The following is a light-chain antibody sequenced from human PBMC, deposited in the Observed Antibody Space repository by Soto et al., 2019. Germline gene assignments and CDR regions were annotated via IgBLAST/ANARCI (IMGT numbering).Light chain of an antibody. CDR2: EGS. CDR1: SSDVGSYNL. V-gene: IGLV2-23*01. CDR3: CSYAGSSTYV. Sequence: QSVLTQPASVSGSPGQSITISCTGTSSDVGSYNLVSWYQQHPGKAPKLMIYEGSKRPSGVSNRFSGSKSGNTASLTISGXXAXXXADYYCCSYAGSSTYVFGTGTKLTVL. J-gene: IGLJ1*01.